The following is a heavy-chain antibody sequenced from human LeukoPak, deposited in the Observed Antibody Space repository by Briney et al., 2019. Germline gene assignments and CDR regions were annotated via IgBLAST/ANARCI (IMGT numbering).Heavy chain of an antibody. Sequence: ASVKVSCKASGYTFTSYAMNWVRQAPGQGLEWMGWINTNTGNPTYAQGFTGRFVFSLDTSVSTAYLQISSLKAEDTAVYYCARDAGLRITMVRGVIGYWGQGTLVTVSS. D-gene: IGHD3-10*01. CDR1: GYTFTSYA. CDR2: INTNTGNP. CDR3: ARDAGLRITMVRGVIGY. V-gene: IGHV7-4-1*02. J-gene: IGHJ4*02.